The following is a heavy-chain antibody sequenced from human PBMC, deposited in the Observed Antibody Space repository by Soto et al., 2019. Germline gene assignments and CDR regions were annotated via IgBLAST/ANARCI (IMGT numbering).Heavy chain of an antibody. J-gene: IGHJ4*02. CDR1: GFTFSDYY. CDR2: ISSSSSYT. CDR3: ARVRYYDSSGYYVYYFDY. D-gene: IGHD3-22*01. V-gene: IGHV3-11*06. Sequence: QVQLVESGGGLVKPGGSLRLSCAASGFTFSDYYMSWIRQAPGKGLEWVSYISSSSSYTNYADSVKGRFTISRDNAKYSLYLQMNSLRAEDTAVYYCARVRYYDSSGYYVYYFDYWGQGTLVTVSS.